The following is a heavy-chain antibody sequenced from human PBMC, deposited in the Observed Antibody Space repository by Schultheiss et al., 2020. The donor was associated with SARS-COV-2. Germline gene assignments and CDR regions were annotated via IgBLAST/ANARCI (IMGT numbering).Heavy chain of an antibody. CDR3: AGLDTYGYSNMDV. CDR2: INHSGST. Sequence: SETLSLTCAVYGGSFSGYYWSWIRQPPGKGLEWIGEINHSGSTNYNPSLKSRVTISIAASKNQFSLRLNSVTTTDTAMYYCAGLDTYGYSNMDVWGRGTAVTVSS. D-gene: IGHD3-22*01. V-gene: IGHV4-34*01. CDR1: GGSFSGYY. J-gene: IGHJ6*03.